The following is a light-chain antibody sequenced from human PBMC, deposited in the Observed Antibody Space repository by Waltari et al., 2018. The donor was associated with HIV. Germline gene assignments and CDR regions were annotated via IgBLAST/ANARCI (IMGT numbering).Light chain of an antibody. CDR3: ASFMGDNTIV. CDR1: HNDFGLYNF. V-gene: IGLV2-14*03. J-gene: IGLJ2*01. Sequence: SAVTQPASVSGLPGQSITVPCSGHHNDFGLYNFVSWSQQYPGEPPKLILYEVDSRSSGISDRFYGSKSGNTASLTISDLRAEDEAHYYCASFMGDNTIVFGGGTKVTVL. CDR2: EVD.